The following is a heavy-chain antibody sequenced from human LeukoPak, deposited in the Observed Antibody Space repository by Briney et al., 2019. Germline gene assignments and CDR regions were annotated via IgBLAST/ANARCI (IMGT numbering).Heavy chain of an antibody. D-gene: IGHD3-16*01. V-gene: IGHV3-48*03. J-gene: IGHJ4*02. CDR3: AREGVLGPNYDY. CDR1: GFTFSSYE. Sequence: GGSLRLSCAASGFTFSSYEMNWVRQAPGKGLEWVSYISSSGRTKYYADSVKGRFTISRDNAKNSLYLQMNSLRAEDTAVYYCAREGVLGPNYDYWGQGTLVTVSS. CDR2: ISSSGRTK.